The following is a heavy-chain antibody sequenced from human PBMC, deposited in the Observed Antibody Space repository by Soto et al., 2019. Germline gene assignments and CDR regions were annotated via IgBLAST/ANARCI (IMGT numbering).Heavy chain of an antibody. J-gene: IGHJ4*02. Sequence: GASVKVSCKASGYTFTSYDMHWVRQAPGQRLEWMGWINAGNGNTKYSQKFQGRVTITRDTSASTAYMELSSLRTEDTAIYYCARDDEGGSYCDLGYWGQGTLVTVSS. CDR3: ARDDEGGSYCDLGY. CDR2: INAGNGNT. V-gene: IGHV1-3*01. D-gene: IGHD3-10*01. CDR1: GYTFTSYD.